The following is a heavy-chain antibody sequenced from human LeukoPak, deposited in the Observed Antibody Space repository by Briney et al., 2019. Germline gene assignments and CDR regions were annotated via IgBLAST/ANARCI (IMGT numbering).Heavy chain of an antibody. CDR2: ITSGGDYI. D-gene: IGHD3-9*01. J-gene: IGHJ4*02. CDR1: GFTFNTFN. CDR3: ARGHYDVLAASYKWTPDY. Sequence: TGGSLRLFCAASGFTFNTFNMNGVRQAPGKGREWVSSITSGGDYIYYADSVKGRFTTSRDNAKNSLSLKLNSLRVEDTAVYYCARGHYDVLAASYKWTPDYWGQGTLVTVSS. V-gene: IGHV3-21*01.